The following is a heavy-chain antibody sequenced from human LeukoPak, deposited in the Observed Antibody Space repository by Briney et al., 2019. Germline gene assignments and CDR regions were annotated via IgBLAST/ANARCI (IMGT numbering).Heavy chain of an antibody. J-gene: IGHJ4*02. D-gene: IGHD3-3*01. V-gene: IGHV3-30-3*01. CDR1: GSTFSTYA. CDR3: AREEWYYFDY. CDR2: ISYDGSNK. Sequence: GGSLRLSCAASGSTFSTYAIHWVRQAPGKGLEWVAVISYDGSNKYYADSVKGRFTISRDNSKNTVHLQMNSLRAEDTAVYYCAREEWYYFDYWGQGTLVTVSS.